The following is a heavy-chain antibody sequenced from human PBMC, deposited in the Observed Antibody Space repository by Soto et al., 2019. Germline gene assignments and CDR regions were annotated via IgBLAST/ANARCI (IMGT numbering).Heavy chain of an antibody. Sequence: QLQLQESGSGLVKPSQTLSLTCAVSGGSISSGGYSWSWIRQPPGKGLEWIGYIYHSGSTYYNPSLTSRVTISVDRSKNQFSLKLSSVTAADTAVYYCARADGDDYGGSFDYWGQGTLVTVSS. CDR3: ARADGDDYGGSFDY. CDR2: IYHSGST. D-gene: IGHD4-17*01. CDR1: GGSISSGGYS. V-gene: IGHV4-30-2*01. J-gene: IGHJ4*02.